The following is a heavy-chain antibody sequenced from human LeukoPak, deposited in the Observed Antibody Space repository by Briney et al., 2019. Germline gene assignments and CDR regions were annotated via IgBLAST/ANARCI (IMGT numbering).Heavy chain of an antibody. CDR3: VRRHDY. CDR2: IYASGGA. CDR1: GFGVNDNF. J-gene: IGHJ4*02. V-gene: IGHV3-53*01. Sequence: GGSLRLSCVASGFGVNDNFMIWVRQAPGQGLEWISIIYASGGAYHTESVKGRFSAFRDTSKNTVFLQMNNLRAGDTAMYYCVRRHDYWGQGTLVTVSS.